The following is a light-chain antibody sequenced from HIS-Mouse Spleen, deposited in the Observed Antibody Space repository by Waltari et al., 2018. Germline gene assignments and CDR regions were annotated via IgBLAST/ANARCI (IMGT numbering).Light chain of an antibody. CDR1: QSVLDSSNNKNY. V-gene: IGKV4-1*01. CDR2: WAS. CDR3: QQYYSTPYT. Sequence: DIVMTQSPDSLAVSLGERATINCTSSQSVLDSSNNKNYLAWYQQKPGQPPKLLIYWASTRESGVPDRFSGSGSGTDFTLTISSLQAEDVAVYYCQQYYSTPYTFGQGTKLEIK. J-gene: IGKJ2*01.